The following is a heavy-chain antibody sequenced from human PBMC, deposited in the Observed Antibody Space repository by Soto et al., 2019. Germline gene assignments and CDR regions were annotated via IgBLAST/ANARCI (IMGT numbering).Heavy chain of an antibody. CDR2: ISYDGSNK. CDR1: GFTFSSYG. CDR3: AKGRFPDYPITDAFDI. V-gene: IGHV3-30*18. D-gene: IGHD4-17*01. Sequence: QVQLVESGGGVVQPGRSLRLSCAASGFTFSSYGMHWVRQAPGKGLEWVAGISYDGSNKYYADSVKGRFTISRDNSKNTLYLQMNSLRAEDTAVYYCAKGRFPDYPITDAFDIWGQGTMVTVSS. J-gene: IGHJ3*02.